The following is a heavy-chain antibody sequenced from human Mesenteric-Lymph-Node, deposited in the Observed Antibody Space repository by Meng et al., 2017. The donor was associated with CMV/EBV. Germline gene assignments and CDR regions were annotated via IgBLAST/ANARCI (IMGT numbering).Heavy chain of an antibody. CDR1: GFTVSSHY. Sequence: GESLKISCAASGFTVSSHYMSWVRPAPGRGLEWVSSIYSGGNSNYADSVKGRFTISRDNSKNTLYLQMNSLRVEDTAVYYCASSTDYGYYYYAMNVWGQGTTVTVSS. J-gene: IGHJ6*02. CDR3: ASSTDYGYYYYAMNV. V-gene: IGHV3-53*01. D-gene: IGHD4-17*01. CDR2: IYSGGNS.